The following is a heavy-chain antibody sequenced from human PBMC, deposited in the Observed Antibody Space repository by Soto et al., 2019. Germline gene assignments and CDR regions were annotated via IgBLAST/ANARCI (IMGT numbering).Heavy chain of an antibody. CDR2: IFPDDSDT. Sequence: PGESVKISCKISGYSFTTYWVAWVRQMPGKGLEWMGIIFPDDSDTRYSPSFQGQVTISVDKSISTAYLQWSSLKASDTAIYYCARRGKAYTNSFWFDPWGQGT. CDR3: ARRGKAYTNSFWFDP. J-gene: IGHJ5*02. CDR1: GYSFTTYW. V-gene: IGHV5-51*01. D-gene: IGHD6-6*01.